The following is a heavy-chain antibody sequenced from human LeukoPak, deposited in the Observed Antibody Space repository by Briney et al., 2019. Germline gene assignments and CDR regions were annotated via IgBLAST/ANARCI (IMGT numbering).Heavy chain of an antibody. Sequence: TLTLSLTCAVSGGSINSSNGWSCVRQPPGKGLEWIGEIYHSGSTNYNPSLKSRVTISVDKSKNQFSLKLRSVTAADTAVYYCARGIAVMAARYFDLWGRGALV. J-gene: IGHJ2*01. CDR1: GGSINSSNG. D-gene: IGHD2-15*01. CDR2: IYHSGST. CDR3: ARGIAVMAARYFDL. V-gene: IGHV4-4*02.